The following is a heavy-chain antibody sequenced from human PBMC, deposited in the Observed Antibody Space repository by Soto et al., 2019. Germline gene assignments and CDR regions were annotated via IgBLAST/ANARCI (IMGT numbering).Heavy chain of an antibody. Sequence: SETLSLTCAVYGGSFCGYYWTWIRQPPGKGLEWIAEINHSGRSNSNPSLKSRVTVSVDTSKNQFSLKLSSVTAADTAVYYCARGISMTVEVQRDAPDKYFFDSWGQGTLVTV. CDR1: GGSFCGYY. CDR3: ARGISMTVEVQRDAPDKYFFDS. D-gene: IGHD3-22*01. J-gene: IGHJ4*02. V-gene: IGHV4-34*01. CDR2: INHSGRS.